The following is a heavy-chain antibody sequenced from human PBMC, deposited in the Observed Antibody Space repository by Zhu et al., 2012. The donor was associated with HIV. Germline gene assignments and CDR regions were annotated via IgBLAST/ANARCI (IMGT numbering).Heavy chain of an antibody. Sequence: QVQVHESGAGLVKSSETLSLTCTVSGGSISSSCWSWIRQPAGKGLEWIGRIYSSGNTNYNPSLKSRITMSLDTSKNQFSLKLTSITAADTAVYYCVRDKSPYSGYDPNAFDIWGQGTRVIVSS. CDR2: IYSSGNT. D-gene: IGHD5-12*01. CDR1: GGSISSSC. J-gene: IGHJ3*02. V-gene: IGHV4-4*07. CDR3: VRDKSPYSGYDPNAFDI.